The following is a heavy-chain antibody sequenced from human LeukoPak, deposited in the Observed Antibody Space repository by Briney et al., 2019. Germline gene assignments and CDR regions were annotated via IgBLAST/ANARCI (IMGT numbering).Heavy chain of an antibody. Sequence: GGSLRLSCAASGFVFSSYWMRWVRQAPGKGLVWVSRIYTDGSYTNYADSVKGRSTISRDNAKNTLSLHMNSLRAEDMAVYYCARGDDESLDHWGQGTLVTVSS. CDR1: GFVFSSYW. D-gene: IGHD3-16*01. V-gene: IGHV3-74*01. CDR3: ARGDDESLDH. CDR2: IYTDGSYT. J-gene: IGHJ4*02.